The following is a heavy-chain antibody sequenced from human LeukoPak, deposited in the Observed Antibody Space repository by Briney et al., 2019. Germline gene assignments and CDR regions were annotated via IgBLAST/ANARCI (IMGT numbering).Heavy chain of an antibody. CDR1: GGSISSSSYY. D-gene: IGHD5-24*01. V-gene: IGHV4-39*01. Sequence: SETLSLTCTVSGGSISSSSYYWGWIRQPPGKGLEWIGSIYYSGSTYYNPSLKSRVTISVDTSKNQFSLKLSSVTAADTAVYYCARGVDGYNSFDFWGQGTLVTVSS. CDR3: ARGVDGYNSFDF. CDR2: IYYSGST. J-gene: IGHJ4*02.